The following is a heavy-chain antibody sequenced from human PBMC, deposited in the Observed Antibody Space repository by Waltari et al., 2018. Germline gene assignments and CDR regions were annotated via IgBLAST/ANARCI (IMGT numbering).Heavy chain of an antibody. CDR1: GGTFSSYG. CDR2: IWYDGSNK. D-gene: IGHD5-18*01. J-gene: IGHJ4*02. Sequence: QVQLVQSGAEVKKPGSSVKVSCKASGGTFSSYGMPWVRQAPGKGLEWVAVIWYDGSNKYYADSVKGRFTISRDNSKNTLYLQMNSLRAEDTAVYYCARQQTGGYSYGYGFDYWGQGTLVTVSS. CDR3: ARQQTGGYSYGYGFDY. V-gene: IGHV3-33*01.